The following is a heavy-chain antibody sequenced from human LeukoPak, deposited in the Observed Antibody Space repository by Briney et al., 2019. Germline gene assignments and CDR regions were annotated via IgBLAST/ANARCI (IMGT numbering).Heavy chain of an antibody. D-gene: IGHD6-13*01. CDR1: GYTFTSYD. CDR2: INPGGGST. V-gene: IGHV1-46*01. J-gene: IGHJ4*02. Sequence: ASVKVSCKASGYTFTSYDINWVRQATGQGLEWMGVINPGGGSTNYAQKFQGKVTLTRDTPTSTVYMELSSLTSEDTAVYYCARERDSSSSSAYWGQGTLVTVSS. CDR3: ARERDSSSSSAY.